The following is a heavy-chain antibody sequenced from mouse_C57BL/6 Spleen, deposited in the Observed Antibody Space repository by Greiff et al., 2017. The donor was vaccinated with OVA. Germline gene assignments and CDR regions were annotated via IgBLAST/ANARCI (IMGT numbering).Heavy chain of an antibody. D-gene: IGHD2-3*01. J-gene: IGHJ1*03. CDR2: INPGSGGT. Sequence: QVQLQQSGAELVRPGTSVKVSCKASGYAFTNYLIEWVKQRPGQGLEWIGVINPGSGGTNYNEKFKGKATLTADKSSSTAYMQLSSLTSEDSAVYFCARGGMMVTSYFDVWGTGTTVTVSS. V-gene: IGHV1-54*01. CDR1: GYAFTNYL. CDR3: ARGGMMVTSYFDV.